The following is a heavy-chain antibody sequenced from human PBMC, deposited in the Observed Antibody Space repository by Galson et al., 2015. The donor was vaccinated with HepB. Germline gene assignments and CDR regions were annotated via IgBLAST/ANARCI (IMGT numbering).Heavy chain of an antibody. CDR3: ATTYYYDSSGYYPPYYFDY. CDR2: IDPSDSYT. Sequence: QSGAEVKKPGESLRISCKGSGYSFTSYWISWVRQMPGKGLEWMGRIDPSDSYTNYSPSFQGHVTISADKSISTAYLQWSSLKASDTAMYYCATTYYYDSSGYYPPYYFDYWGQGTLVTVSS. CDR1: GYSFTSYW. J-gene: IGHJ4*02. D-gene: IGHD3-22*01. V-gene: IGHV5-10-1*01.